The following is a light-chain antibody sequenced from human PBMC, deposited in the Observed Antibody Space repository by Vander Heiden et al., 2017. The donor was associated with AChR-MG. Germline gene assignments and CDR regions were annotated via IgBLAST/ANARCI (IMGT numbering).Light chain of an antibody. CDR1: SSEVGGYTL. J-gene: IGLJ2*01. Sequence: ALPPPAPASGSPGQSVTCSCTGTSSEVGGYTLCSWYEQHPGKAPKLMIYEVSKRPSWVPNRFSGSKSGNTASLTISGLQAEDEADYYCCAYAGRSTWVFGGGTKLTVL. CDR3: CAYAGRSTWV. V-gene: IGLV2-23*02. CDR2: EVS.